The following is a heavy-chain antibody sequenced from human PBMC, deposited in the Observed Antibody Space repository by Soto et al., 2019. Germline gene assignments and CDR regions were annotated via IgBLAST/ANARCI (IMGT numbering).Heavy chain of an antibody. V-gene: IGHV3-23*01. Sequence: GGSLRLSCAASGFIFSSYAMSWVRQAPGKGLEWVSAISGSGGGTYYADSVKGRFTISRDNSKNTLYLQMNSLRAEDTAVYYCAKASSGWDYYYYYGMDVWGQGTTVTVSS. CDR2: ISGSGGGT. CDR1: GFIFSSYA. J-gene: IGHJ6*02. CDR3: AKASSGWDYYYYYGMDV. D-gene: IGHD6-19*01.